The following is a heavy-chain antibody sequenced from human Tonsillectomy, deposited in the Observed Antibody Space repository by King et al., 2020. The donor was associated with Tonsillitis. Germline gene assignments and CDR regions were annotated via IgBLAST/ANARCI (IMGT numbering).Heavy chain of an antibody. Sequence: GGGGGGPGGSLRLSCAGSGFTVNTYAMSWVRQAPGKALEWVSAISGRDDRTFYADSVKGRVTISRDDSKNTVFVQMNGLRAEDTAIYYCAKESPYSGNYRFYYFDYWGQGTLVTVSS. D-gene: IGHD1-26*01. J-gene: IGHJ4*02. CDR3: AKESPYSGNYRFYYFDY. CDR2: ISGRDDRT. CDR1: GFTVNTYA. V-gene: IGHV3-23*01.